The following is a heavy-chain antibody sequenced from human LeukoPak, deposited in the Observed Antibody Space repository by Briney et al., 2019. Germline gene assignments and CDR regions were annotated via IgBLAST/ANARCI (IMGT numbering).Heavy chain of an antibody. J-gene: IGHJ6*02. V-gene: IGHV3-21*01. Sequence: PGGSLRLSCAASGFTFSSYSMNWVRQAPGKGLEWVSSISSSSSYIYYADSVKGRFTISRDNAKNSLYLQMNSPRAEDTAVYYCARDHTYYDFWSGSQSLDGMDVWGQGTTVTVSS. CDR1: GFTFSSYS. CDR2: ISSSSSYI. D-gene: IGHD3-3*01. CDR3: ARDHTYYDFWSGSQSLDGMDV.